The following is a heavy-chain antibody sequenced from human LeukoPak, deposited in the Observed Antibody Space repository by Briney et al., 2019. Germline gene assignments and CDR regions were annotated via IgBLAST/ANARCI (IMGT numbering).Heavy chain of an antibody. CDR2: IRGDGSAT. D-gene: IGHD6-19*01. J-gene: IGHJ4*02. V-gene: IGHV3-43*02. Sequence: GGSLRHSCAASGFTFDDYAMHWVRQAPGKGLEWVSLIRGDGSATYYADSVKGRFTISRDNSKNSLYLQMNSLRSGDTALYYCAKDIGSGWSFDYWGQGTLVTVSS. CDR1: GFTFDDYA. CDR3: AKDIGSGWSFDY.